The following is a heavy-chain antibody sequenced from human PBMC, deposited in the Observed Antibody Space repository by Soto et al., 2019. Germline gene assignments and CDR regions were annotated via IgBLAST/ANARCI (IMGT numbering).Heavy chain of an antibody. V-gene: IGHV1-18*01. D-gene: IGHD1-26*01. CDR1: GGTFSSYA. CDR2: ISAYFGNT. Sequence: ASVKVSCKASGGTFSSYAISWVRQAPGQGLEWMGWISAYFGNTNYAQKLQGRVTMTTDASTSTAYMELRSLRSEDTAVYYCAREAYSGSYSDYWGQGTLVTVSS. J-gene: IGHJ4*02. CDR3: AREAYSGSYSDY.